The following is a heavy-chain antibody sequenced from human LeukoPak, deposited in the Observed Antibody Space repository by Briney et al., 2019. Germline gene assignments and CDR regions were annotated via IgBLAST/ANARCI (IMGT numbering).Heavy chain of an antibody. CDR1: GYTFTNYY. CDR3: AREGAAEAKNFDY. J-gene: IGHJ4*02. D-gene: IGHD6-25*01. CDR2: INLNAVTT. Sequence: ASVKVSCKASGYTFTNYYIHWMRQAPGQGLEWVGIINLNAVTTRYAQKFQGKITVTRDTSTSTVYMELSSLRSEDTAVYFCAREGAAEAKNFDYWGQGTLVIVSS. V-gene: IGHV1-46*01.